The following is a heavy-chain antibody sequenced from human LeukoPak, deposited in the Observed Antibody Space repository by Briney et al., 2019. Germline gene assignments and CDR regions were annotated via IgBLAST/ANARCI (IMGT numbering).Heavy chain of an antibody. V-gene: IGHV3-7*01. CDR1: GFTFSSYW. CDR2: IKQDGSEK. J-gene: IGHJ4*02. D-gene: IGHD2-8*01. Sequence: GGSLRLSCAASGFTFSSYWMSWVRQAPGKGPEWVANIKQDGSEKYYVDSVKGRFTISRDNAKNSLYLQMNSLRAEDTAVYYCAGEATNYCFDYWGQGTLVTVSS. CDR3: AGEATNYCFDY.